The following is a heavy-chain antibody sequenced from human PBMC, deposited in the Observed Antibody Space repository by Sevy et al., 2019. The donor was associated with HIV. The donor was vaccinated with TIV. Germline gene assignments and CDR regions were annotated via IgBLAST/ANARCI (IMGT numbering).Heavy chain of an antibody. D-gene: IGHD6-6*01. V-gene: IGHV1-2*06. Sequence: ASLKVSCKASGYTFTGYYMHWVRQAPGQGLEWMGRINPNSGGTNYAQKFQGRVTMTRDTSISTAYMELSRLRSDDTAVYYCARDTSIAARHFGYWGQGTLVTVSS. CDR2: INPNSGGT. CDR1: GYTFTGYY. CDR3: ARDTSIAARHFGY. J-gene: IGHJ4*02.